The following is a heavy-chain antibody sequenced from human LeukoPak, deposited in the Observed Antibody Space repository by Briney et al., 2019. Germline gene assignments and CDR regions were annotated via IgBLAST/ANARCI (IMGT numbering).Heavy chain of an antibody. J-gene: IGHJ4*02. CDR3: ARVPPHYCSGGSCYGEGVIDY. CDR1: GYTFTSYG. Sequence: GASVKVSCKASGYTFTSYGISWVRQAPGQGLEWMGWISAYNGNTNYAQKLQGRVTMTTDTSTSTAYMELRSLRSDDTAVYYCARVPPHYCSGGSCYGEGVIDYWGQGTLVTVSS. D-gene: IGHD2-15*01. V-gene: IGHV1-18*01. CDR2: ISAYNGNT.